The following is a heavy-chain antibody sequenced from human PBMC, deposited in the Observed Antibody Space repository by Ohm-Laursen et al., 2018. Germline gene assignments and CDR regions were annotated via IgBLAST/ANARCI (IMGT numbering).Heavy chain of an antibody. CDR1: GFTFSTYS. D-gene: IGHD3-22*01. CDR2: ISSSGSRV. J-gene: IGHJ4*02. CDR3: ARGRFLEYYDSSGYSIDY. V-gene: IGHV3-48*04. Sequence: SLRLSCAASGFTFSTYSMNWVRQAPGKGLEWVSYISSSGSRVFYADSVKGRFTISRDNAKNSLYLQMNSLRAEDTAVYYCARGRFLEYYDSSGYSIDYWGQGTLVTVSS.